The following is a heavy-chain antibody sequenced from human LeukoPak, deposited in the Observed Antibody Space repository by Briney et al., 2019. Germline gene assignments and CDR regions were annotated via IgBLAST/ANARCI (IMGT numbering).Heavy chain of an antibody. J-gene: IGHJ4*02. Sequence: PGGSLRLSCAASGFTFSAYWMSWVRQAPGKGLEWVANIQPDGGEKYYVDSVKGGFGISRDYAKNSLYLQMNSLRAEDTAVYYCAKDLDDTSTWYQPSDYWGQGTLVTVSS. CDR1: GFTFSAYW. CDR2: IQPDGGEK. V-gene: IGHV3-7*05. D-gene: IGHD6-13*01. CDR3: AKDLDDTSTWYQPSDY.